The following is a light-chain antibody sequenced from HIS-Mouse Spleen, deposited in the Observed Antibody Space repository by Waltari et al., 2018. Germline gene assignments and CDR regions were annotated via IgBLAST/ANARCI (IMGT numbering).Light chain of an antibody. V-gene: IGKV3-11*01. CDR1: SDVGSY. CDR3: QQRSNWPLRT. CDR2: DAS. Sequence: PASVSGSPGQSITISCTGTSSDVGSYNLVSWYQQKPGQAPRLLIYDASNRATGIPARFSGSGSGTDFTLTISSLEPEDFAVYYCQQRSNWPLRTFGQGTKVEIK. J-gene: IGKJ1*01.